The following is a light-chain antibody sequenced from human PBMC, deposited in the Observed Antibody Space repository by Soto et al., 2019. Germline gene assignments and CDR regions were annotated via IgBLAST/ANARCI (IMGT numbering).Light chain of an antibody. V-gene: IGLV2-14*01. CDR2: DVS. J-gene: IGLJ1*01. CDR1: SSDVGGYNY. CDR3: SSYTSSSTS. Sequence: QSALTQPASVSGSPGQSMTLSCPGNSSDVGGYNYVSWYQQHPGKAPKLMIYDVSNRPSGVSNRFSGSKSGNTASLTISGLQAEDEADYYCSSYTSSSTSFGTGTKVTVL.